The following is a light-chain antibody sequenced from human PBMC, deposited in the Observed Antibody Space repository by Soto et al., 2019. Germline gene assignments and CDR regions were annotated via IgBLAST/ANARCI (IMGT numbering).Light chain of an antibody. Sequence: QSVLTQPPSASGSPGQSVTISCTGTSSDVCDNYVSWYQKHLGKAPKLIIYEVSQRPSGVPDRFSGSKSGNTASLTVSGLQTEDEADYYCSAYAGSNNFVFGSGTKVTVL. J-gene: IGLJ1*01. CDR1: SSDVCDNY. CDR2: EVS. V-gene: IGLV2-8*01. CDR3: SAYAGSNNFV.